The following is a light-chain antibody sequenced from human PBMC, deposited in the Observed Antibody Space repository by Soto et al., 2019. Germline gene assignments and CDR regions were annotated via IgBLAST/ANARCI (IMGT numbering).Light chain of an antibody. J-gene: IGLJ2*01. CDR3: CSYAGNYTLL. V-gene: IGLV2-11*01. CDR2: DVS. CDR1: SSDVGGYDY. Sequence: QSALTQPRSVSGSPGQSVTISCTGTSSDVGGYDYVSWYQQHPGKAPKLMIYDVSKRPSGVPDRFSGSKSGNTASLTISGRQAEDEAEYYCCSYAGNYTLLFGGGTKLTVL.